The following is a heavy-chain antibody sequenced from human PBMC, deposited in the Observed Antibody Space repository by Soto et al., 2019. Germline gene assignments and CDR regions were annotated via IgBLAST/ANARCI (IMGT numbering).Heavy chain of an antibody. CDR1: GITLSDNY. Sequence: QVHLVASGGGLVKPGGSLRLSCVASGITLSDNYMTWIRQAPGKGLEWLSYICNSDYTTYYADSVKGRFTISRDNAKNSLYLQLNGLRVEDTAVYYCASGKWSLDYWGQGILVTVSS. CDR2: ICNSDYTT. D-gene: IGHD2-8*01. CDR3: ASGKWSLDY. J-gene: IGHJ4*02. V-gene: IGHV3-11*01.